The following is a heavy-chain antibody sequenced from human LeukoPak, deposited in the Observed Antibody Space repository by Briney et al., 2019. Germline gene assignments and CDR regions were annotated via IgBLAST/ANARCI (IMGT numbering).Heavy chain of an antibody. D-gene: IGHD5-18*01. J-gene: IGHJ6*03. V-gene: IGHV3-7*01. CDR1: GFNFSSYW. CDR2: IKQDGSEK. Sequence: GGSLRLSCAASGFNFSSYWMSWVRQAPGKGLEWVANIKQDGSEKYYVDSVKGRFTISRDNAKNSLYLQMNSLRAEDTAVYYCAREASSYGYYYYYYMDVWGKGTTVTVSS. CDR3: AREASSYGYYYYYYMDV.